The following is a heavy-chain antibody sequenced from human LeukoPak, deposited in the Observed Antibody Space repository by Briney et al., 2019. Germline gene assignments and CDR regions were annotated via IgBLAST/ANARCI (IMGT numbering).Heavy chain of an antibody. CDR2: MYSSGST. CDR1: GGSISNYY. J-gene: IGHJ2*01. D-gene: IGHD4-17*01. CDR3: ARDPAVTSYWYFDL. Sequence: SETLSLTCTVSGGSISNYYWSWIRQTAGKGLEWIGRMYSSGSTYYNPSLKSRVTISVDRSKNQFSLKLNSVTAADTAVYYCARDPAVTSYWYFDLWGRGTLVTVSS. V-gene: IGHV4-4*07.